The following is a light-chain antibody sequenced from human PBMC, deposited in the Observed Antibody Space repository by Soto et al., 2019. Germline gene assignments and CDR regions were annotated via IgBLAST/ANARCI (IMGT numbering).Light chain of an antibody. CDR3: SSYTSSNTLV. Sequence: QSVLTQPASVSGSPGQSITISCTGTSSDVGGYNYVSWYQQHPAKAPKLLVFEVTNRPSGVSNRFSGSKSGNTASLTISGLQAEDEADYSCSSYTSSNTLVFGTGTKVTVL. CDR1: SSDVGGYNY. CDR2: EVT. V-gene: IGLV2-14*01. J-gene: IGLJ1*01.